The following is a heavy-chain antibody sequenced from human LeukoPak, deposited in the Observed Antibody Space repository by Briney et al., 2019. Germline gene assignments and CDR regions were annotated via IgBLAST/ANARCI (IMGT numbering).Heavy chain of an antibody. CDR1: GGSISSGDYY. J-gene: IGHJ6*02. CDR3: ARAVPSYYYGMDV. CDR2: IYYSGST. Sequence: SQTLSLTCTVSGGSISSGDYYWSWIRQPPGKGLEWIGYIYYSGSTYYNPSLKSRVTISVDMSNNQFSLKLSSVTAADTAVYYCARAVPSYYYGMDVWGQGTTVTVSS. V-gene: IGHV4-30-4*01.